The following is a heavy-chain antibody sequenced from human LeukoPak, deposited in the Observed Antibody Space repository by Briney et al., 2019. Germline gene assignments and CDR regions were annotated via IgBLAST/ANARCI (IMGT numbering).Heavy chain of an antibody. CDR2: ISGSGGGT. V-gene: IGHV3-23*01. Sequence: GGSLRLSCAASGFTFSSYGMRWVRQAPGKGLEWVSSISGSGGGTYYADSVKGRFTISRDNSKNTLYLQMNSLRAEDTAVYYCARLSQYSFDYWGQGTLVTVSS. D-gene: IGHD4/OR15-4a*01. CDR3: ARLSQYSFDY. J-gene: IGHJ4*02. CDR1: GFTFSSYG.